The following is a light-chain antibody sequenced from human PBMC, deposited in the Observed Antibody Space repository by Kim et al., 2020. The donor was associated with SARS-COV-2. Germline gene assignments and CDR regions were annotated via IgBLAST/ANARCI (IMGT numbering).Light chain of an antibody. V-gene: IGLV1-36*01. CDR3: AAWDDRLNDPV. Sequence: ELTQPPSVSEAPRQRVTISCSGSSSNIGNNAVNWYQQRPGKAPKLLIYYDDLLPSGVSDRFSGSKSGTSASLAISGLQSEDEADYYCAAWDDRLNDPVFGGGTQLTVL. CDR2: YDD. J-gene: IGLJ3*02. CDR1: SSNIGNNA.